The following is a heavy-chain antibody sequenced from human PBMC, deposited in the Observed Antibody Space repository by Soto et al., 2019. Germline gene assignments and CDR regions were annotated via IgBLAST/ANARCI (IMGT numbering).Heavy chain of an antibody. Sequence: EVQLVESGGGLVKPGGSLRLSCAASGFTFSSYSMNWVRQAPGKGLEWVSSISSSSSYIYYADSVKGRFTISRDNAKNSLHLQMNSLRAEDTAVYYCARATGGDGYNYYYYGMDVWGQGTTVTVSS. D-gene: IGHD3-16*01. V-gene: IGHV3-21*01. CDR3: ARATGGDGYNYYYYGMDV. J-gene: IGHJ6*02. CDR2: ISSSSSYI. CDR1: GFTFSSYS.